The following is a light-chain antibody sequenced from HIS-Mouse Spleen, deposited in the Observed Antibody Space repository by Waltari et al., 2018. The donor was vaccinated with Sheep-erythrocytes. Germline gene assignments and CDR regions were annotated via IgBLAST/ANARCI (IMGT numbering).Light chain of an antibody. V-gene: IGLV2-11*01. CDR2: DVS. Sequence: QSALTQPRSVSGSPGQSVTISCTGTSSDFGGYNYVSWYQQHPGKAPKPMIYDVSKRPSGGPDRFSGSKSGNTASLTISGLQAEDEADYYCCSYAGSYNHVFATGTKVTVL. CDR1: SSDFGGYNY. J-gene: IGLJ1*01. CDR3: CSYAGSYNHV.